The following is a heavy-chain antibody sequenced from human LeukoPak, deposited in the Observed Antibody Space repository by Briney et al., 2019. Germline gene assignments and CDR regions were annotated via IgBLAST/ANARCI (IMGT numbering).Heavy chain of an antibody. CDR1: RYTFTSPF. Sequence: ASLKVSCKASRYTFTSPFMHWERQAPGQGLEWMALINASGGSTSYAQKFQGRVTMTRDTSTSTVYMELSSLRSEDTAVYYCARGAYYYDTSGYYSSLFGYWGQGTLVTVSS. J-gene: IGHJ4*02. CDR3: ARGAYYYDTSGYYSSLFGY. CDR2: INASGGST. V-gene: IGHV1-46*01. D-gene: IGHD3-22*01.